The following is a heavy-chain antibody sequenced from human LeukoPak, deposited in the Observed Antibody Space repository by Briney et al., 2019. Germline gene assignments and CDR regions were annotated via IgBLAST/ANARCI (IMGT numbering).Heavy chain of an antibody. CDR2: ISGSGGRT. V-gene: IGHV3-23*01. CDR3: AKDPNGDFIGTFDI. Sequence: GGSLRLSCAASGFTFSTYGMSWVRQAPGKGLDWVSAISGSGGRTSYADSVAGRFTVSRDNSKNTSYLQMNSLRAEDTAVYFCAKDPNGDFIGTFDIWGQGTMVTVSS. CDR1: GFTFSTYG. J-gene: IGHJ3*02. D-gene: IGHD4-17*01.